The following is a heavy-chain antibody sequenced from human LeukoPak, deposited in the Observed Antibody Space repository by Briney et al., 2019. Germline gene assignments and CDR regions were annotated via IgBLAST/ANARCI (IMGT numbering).Heavy chain of an antibody. CDR2: INHSGGT. CDR3: ARGLRGYSYGYHY. D-gene: IGHD5-18*01. V-gene: IGHV4-34*01. J-gene: IGHJ4*02. CDR1: GGSFSGYY. Sequence: KPSETLSLTCAVYGGSFSGYYWSWIRQPPGKGLEWIGEINHSGGTNYNPSLKSRVTISVDTSKNQFSLKLSSVTAADTAVYYCARGLRGYSYGYHYWGQGTLVTVSS.